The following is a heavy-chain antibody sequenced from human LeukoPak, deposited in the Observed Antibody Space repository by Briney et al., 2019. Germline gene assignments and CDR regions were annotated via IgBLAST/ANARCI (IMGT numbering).Heavy chain of an antibody. Sequence: GGSLRLSCEVSGFTFSDYSLNWARQAPGKGLEWVSSITSTGTYMYYADSVKGRFTISRDNAKKSLYLQMNSLRAEDTALYHCIKSGNSVLIAAHSPFDYWGQGALVSVSS. CDR1: GFTFSDYS. D-gene: IGHD2-15*01. CDR3: IKSGNSVLIAAHSPFDY. CDR2: ITSTGTYM. J-gene: IGHJ4*02. V-gene: IGHV3-21*04.